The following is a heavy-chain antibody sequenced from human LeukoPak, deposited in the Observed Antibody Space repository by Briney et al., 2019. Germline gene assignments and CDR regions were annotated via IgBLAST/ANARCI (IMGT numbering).Heavy chain of an antibody. D-gene: IGHD3-10*01. CDR3: ARVFDSGSQAYFYYMDV. J-gene: IGHJ6*03. V-gene: IGHV4-59*01. CDR2: IYSSGST. CDR1: GGSIRGYY. Sequence: SETLSLTCNVSGGSIRGYYWSWIRQSPEKGLEWIGYIYSSGSTNYNPSLKSRVTMSVDTSKNQLSLKVSSVIAADTAVYYCARVFDSGSQAYFYYMDVWGKGTTVIISS.